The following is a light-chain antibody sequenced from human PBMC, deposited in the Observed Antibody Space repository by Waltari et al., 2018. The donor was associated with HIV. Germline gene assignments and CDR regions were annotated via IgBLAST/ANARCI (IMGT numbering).Light chain of an antibody. V-gene: IGLV1-47*01. Sequence: QSVLTQPRSASGKPGQRVTISCSGSSSNIGSSYIYWYQQHPGTAPKLLVYGNNQRPSGVPDRFSGSKSGTSASLAISGRRSEDEADYYCAAWDDSLSGRVFGGGTKLTVL. CDR1: SSNIGSSY. J-gene: IGLJ3*02. CDR2: GNN. CDR3: AAWDDSLSGRV.